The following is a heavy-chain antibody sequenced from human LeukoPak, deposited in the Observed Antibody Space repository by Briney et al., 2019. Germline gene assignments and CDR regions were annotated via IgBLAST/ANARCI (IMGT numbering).Heavy chain of an antibody. V-gene: IGHV3-48*03. J-gene: IGHJ6*02. D-gene: IGHD4-23*01. Sequence: GGSLRLSCAGSGFTFSSYEMNWVRQAPGKGLEWVSYITSDGSNIYYADSVKGRFTISRDNAKNSLYLQMNSLRAEDTAVYYCASGGGYSYGLDVWGQGTTVTVSS. CDR1: GFTFSSYE. CDR3: ASGGGYSYGLDV. CDR2: ITSDGSNI.